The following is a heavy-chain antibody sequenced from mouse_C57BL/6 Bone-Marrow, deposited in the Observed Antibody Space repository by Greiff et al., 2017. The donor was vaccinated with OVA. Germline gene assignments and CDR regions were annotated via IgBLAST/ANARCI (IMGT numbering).Heavy chain of an antibody. CDR1: GYKFTGYW. Sequence: VQLQQSGAELMKPGASVKLSCKATGYKFTGYWIEWVKQRPGHGLEWIGEILPGRGSTNYNEKFKGKATFTADTSSNTAYMQLSSLTTEDSAIYYCARRGDGNSFDYWGQGTTLTVSS. V-gene: IGHV1-9*01. CDR3: ARRGDGNSFDY. J-gene: IGHJ2*01. CDR2: ILPGRGST. D-gene: IGHD2-1*01.